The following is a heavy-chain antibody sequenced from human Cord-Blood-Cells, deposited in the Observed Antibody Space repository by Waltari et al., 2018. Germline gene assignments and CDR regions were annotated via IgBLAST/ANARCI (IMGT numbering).Heavy chain of an antibody. CDR1: GFTFSSYA. J-gene: IGHJ3*02. CDR3: AGYGGRTFDI. V-gene: IGHV3-30-3*01. CDR2: ISYDGSNK. Sequence: QVQLVESGGGVVQPGRSLRLSCAASGFTFSSYAMHWVRQAPGKGVEGVAVISYDGSNKYYADSVKGRFTISRDNSKNTLYLQMNSLRAEDTAVYYCAGYGGRTFDIWGQGTIVTVSS. D-gene: IGHD4-17*01.